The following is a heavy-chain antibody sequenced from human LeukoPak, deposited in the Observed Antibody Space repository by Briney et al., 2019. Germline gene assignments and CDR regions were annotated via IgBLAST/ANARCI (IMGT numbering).Heavy chain of an antibody. CDR1: GYTFNSYD. D-gene: IGHD3-10*01. V-gene: IGHV1-8*01. Sequence: EASVKVSCKASGYTFNSYDINWVRQATGQGLEWMGWMNPNTGNTGYGERFQGRVTMTRDNSISTAYMELNSLTSEDTAVYYCARGGAGTYYKRDGWFDPWGQRTVVTVSS. J-gene: IGHJ5*02. CDR2: MNPNTGNT. CDR3: ARGGAGTYYKRDGWFDP.